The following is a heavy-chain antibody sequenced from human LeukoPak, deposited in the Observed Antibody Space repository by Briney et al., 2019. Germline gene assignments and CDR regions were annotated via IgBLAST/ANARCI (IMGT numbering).Heavy chain of an antibody. Sequence: GGSLRLSCAASGFTFSSYSMNWVRQAPGKGLEWVSYISTSSSTIYYADSVKGRFTISRDNAKNSLYLQMSSLRSEDTAVYYCARAELGEAGKALDYWGQGTLVTVSS. D-gene: IGHD3-16*01. CDR1: GFTFSSYS. CDR2: ISTSSSTI. J-gene: IGHJ4*02. CDR3: ARAELGEAGKALDY. V-gene: IGHV3-48*04.